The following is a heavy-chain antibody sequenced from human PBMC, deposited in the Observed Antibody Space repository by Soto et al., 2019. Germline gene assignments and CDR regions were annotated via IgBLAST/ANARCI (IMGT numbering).Heavy chain of an antibody. V-gene: IGHV3-48*02. Sequence: AGSLRLSCAASGFTLSSYSMTWVRHAPGKGLEWLSYISRSSSTINYADSVKGRFTIARDNAKNSVYLELNSLRDEDTAVYYCARDPPNFYYYGMDVWGQGTTVTVSS. CDR2: ISRSSSTI. J-gene: IGHJ6*02. CDR3: ARDPPNFYYYGMDV. CDR1: GFTLSSYS.